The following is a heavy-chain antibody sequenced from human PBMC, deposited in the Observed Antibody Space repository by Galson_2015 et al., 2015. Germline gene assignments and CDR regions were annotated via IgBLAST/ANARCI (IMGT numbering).Heavy chain of an antibody. V-gene: IGHV3-30-3*01. CDR3: AREWYIYYYGMDV. D-gene: IGHD1-1*01. J-gene: IGHJ6*02. Sequence: SLRLSCAASGFTFSSYAMHWVRQAPGKGLEWVAVISYDGSNKYYADSVKGRFTISRDNSKNTLYLQMNSLSAEDTAVYYCAREWYIYYYGMDVWGQGTTVTVSS. CDR2: ISYDGSNK. CDR1: GFTFSSYA.